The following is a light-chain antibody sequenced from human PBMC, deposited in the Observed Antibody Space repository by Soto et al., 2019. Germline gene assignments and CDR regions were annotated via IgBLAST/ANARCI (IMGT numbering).Light chain of an antibody. Sequence: DIVTTRSPYSLAVSLCDRATINCKSSQSVLYSSNNKNYLAWYQQKPGQPPKLLIYWASTRESGVPDRFGGSGSGTDFTLTISSLQAEDVAVYYCQQYYSSPLTFGGGTKVDIK. CDR2: WAS. V-gene: IGKV4-1*01. J-gene: IGKJ4*01. CDR3: QQYYSSPLT. CDR1: QSVLYSSNNKNY.